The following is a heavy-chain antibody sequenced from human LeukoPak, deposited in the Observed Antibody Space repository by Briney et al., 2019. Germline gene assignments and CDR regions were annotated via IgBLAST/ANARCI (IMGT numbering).Heavy chain of an antibody. CDR3: ARHRLPLWFWTRRGNFDY. CDR2: INHSGST. D-gene: IGHD3-10*01. J-gene: IGHJ4*02. Sequence: SETLSLTCAVYGGSFSGYYWSWIRQPPGKGLEWIGEINHSGSTNYNPSLKSRVTISVDTSKNQFSLKLSSVTAADTAVYYCARHRLPLWFWTRRGNFDYWGQGTLVTVSS. V-gene: IGHV4-34*01. CDR1: GGSFSGYY.